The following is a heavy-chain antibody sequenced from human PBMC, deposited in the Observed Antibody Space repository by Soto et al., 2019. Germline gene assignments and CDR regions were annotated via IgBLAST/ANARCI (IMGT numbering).Heavy chain of an antibody. CDR1: GFTFTSSA. J-gene: IGHJ4*02. V-gene: IGHV1-58*02. CDR3: AASQLGYCSGGSCYSESFDY. CDR2: IVVGSGNT. D-gene: IGHD2-15*01. Sequence: SVKVSCKASGFTFTSSAMQWVRQARGQRLEWIGWIVVGSGNTNYAQKFQERVTITRDMSTSTAYMELSSLRSEDTAVYYCAASQLGYCSGGSCYSESFDYWGQGTLVTVSS.